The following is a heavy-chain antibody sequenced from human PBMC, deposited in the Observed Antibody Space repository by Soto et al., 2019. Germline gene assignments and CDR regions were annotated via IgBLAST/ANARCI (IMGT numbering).Heavy chain of an antibody. J-gene: IGHJ4*02. CDR1: GFTFSSYG. D-gene: IGHD6-19*01. V-gene: IGHV3-74*01. Sequence: EVQLVESGGGLVQPGGSLRLSCAASGFTFSSYGMHWVRQAPGKGLVWVSRINSDGSSTSYADSVKGRFTISRDNAKNTLYLQMNSLRAEETAVYYCAVAVAGPTAIGYWGQGTLVTVSS. CDR3: AVAVAGPTAIGY. CDR2: INSDGSST.